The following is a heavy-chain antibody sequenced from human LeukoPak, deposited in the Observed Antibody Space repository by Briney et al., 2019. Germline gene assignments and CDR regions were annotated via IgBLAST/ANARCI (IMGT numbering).Heavy chain of an antibody. J-gene: IGHJ4*02. CDR1: GFTLSSYA. CDR3: AKAPVTTCRGAFCYPFDY. Sequence: GGSLRLSCAASGFTLSSYAMSWVRQAPGKGLEWVSAISDTGNTYHADTVKGRFTISRDSSKNTLFLQMNRLRPEDAAVYYCAKAPVTTCRGAFCYPFDYWGLGTLVTVSS. V-gene: IGHV3-23*01. CDR2: ISDTGNT. D-gene: IGHD2-15*01.